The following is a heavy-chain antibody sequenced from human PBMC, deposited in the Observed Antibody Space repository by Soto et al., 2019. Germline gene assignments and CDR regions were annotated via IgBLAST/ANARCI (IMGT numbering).Heavy chain of an antibody. CDR3: AKGILAGVACFQFSGS. CDR2: ISWDGDIV. V-gene: IGHV3-9*01. J-gene: IGHJ4*02. D-gene: IGHD3-3*01. Sequence: EVQLVESGGGLVQPGRSLRVSCEVSGFIFEDFAMHWVRLVPGKGLEWVAGISWDGDIVGYADSVRGRFVISRDNSKNSLYLEMKSLGPEETAWYYCAKGILAGVACFQFSGSWGRGILVTVSS. CDR1: GFIFEDFA.